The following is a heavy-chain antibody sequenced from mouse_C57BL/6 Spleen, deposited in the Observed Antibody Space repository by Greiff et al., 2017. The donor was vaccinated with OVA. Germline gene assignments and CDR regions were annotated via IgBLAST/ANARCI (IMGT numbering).Heavy chain of an antibody. Sequence: QVQLKQSGAELVRPGASVTLSCKASGYTFTDYEMHWVKQTPVHGLEWIGAIDPETGGTAYNQKFKGKAILTADKSSSTAYMELRSLTSEDSAVYYCTREWLLRNWGQGTLVTVSA. D-gene: IGHD2-3*01. CDR3: TREWLLRN. CDR1: GYTFTDYE. V-gene: IGHV1-15*01. CDR2: IDPETGGT. J-gene: IGHJ3*01.